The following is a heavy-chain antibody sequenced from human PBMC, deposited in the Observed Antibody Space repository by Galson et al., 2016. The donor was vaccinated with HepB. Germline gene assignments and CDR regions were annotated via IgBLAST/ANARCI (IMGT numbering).Heavy chain of an antibody. CDR3: ARDLGVSSITARSGLGP. D-gene: IGHD6-6*01. CDR2: INAANGNT. Sequence: SVKVSCKASGYTFSSYAMHWVRQAPGQRLEWLGWINAANGNTRYSQELQGRITITRDTSASTAYMDLTSLRSEDTAVYYCARDLGVSSITARSGLGPWGQGTLVTVSS. V-gene: IGHV1-3*01. J-gene: IGHJ5*02. CDR1: GYTFSSYA.